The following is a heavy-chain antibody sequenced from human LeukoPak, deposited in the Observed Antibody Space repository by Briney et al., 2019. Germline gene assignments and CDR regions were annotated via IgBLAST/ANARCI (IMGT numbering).Heavy chain of an antibody. Sequence: ASVKVSCKASGYTFTSYGISWVRQAPGQGLEWMGWISAYNGNTIYAQKLQGRVTMTTDTSTSTAYMELRSLRSDDTAVYYCARVAIVGATRRGFDYWGQGTLVTVSS. CDR1: GYTFTSYG. CDR2: ISAYNGNT. D-gene: IGHD1-26*01. J-gene: IGHJ4*02. V-gene: IGHV1-18*01. CDR3: ARVAIVGATRRGFDY.